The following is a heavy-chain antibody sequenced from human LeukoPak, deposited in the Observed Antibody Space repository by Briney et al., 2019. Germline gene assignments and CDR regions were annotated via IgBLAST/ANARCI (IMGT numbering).Heavy chain of an antibody. CDR2: ISSSGTTI. D-gene: IGHD2-2*01. J-gene: IGHJ4*02. Sequence: GGSLRLSCAASGFTFSGYQMNWIRQAPGKGLEWVSYISSSGTTIYYADSVKGRFAISRDNAKNSLYLQMNSLRADDTAVYYCSLDCSSTSCYSFDYWGQGTLVTVSS. CDR3: SLDCSSTSCYSFDY. CDR1: GFTFSGYQ. V-gene: IGHV3-11*04.